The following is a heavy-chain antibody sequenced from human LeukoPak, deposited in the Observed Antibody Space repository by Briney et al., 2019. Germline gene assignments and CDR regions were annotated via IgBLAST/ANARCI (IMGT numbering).Heavy chain of an antibody. J-gene: IGHJ6*02. Sequence: SQTLSLTCAISGDSVSSNSAAWNWIRQSPSSGLEWLGRTYYRSKWYNDYAVSVKSRMTINPDTSKNQFSLQLNSVTPEDTAVYYCARDRLYYYYGMDVWGQGTTVTVSS. V-gene: IGHV6-1*01. CDR2: TYYRSKWYN. CDR3: ARDRLYYYYGMDV. CDR1: GDSVSSNSAA.